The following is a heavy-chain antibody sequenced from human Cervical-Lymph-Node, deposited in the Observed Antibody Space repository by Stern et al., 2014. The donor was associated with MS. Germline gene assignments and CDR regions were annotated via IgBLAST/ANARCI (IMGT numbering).Heavy chain of an antibody. CDR3: ARGRFSSGWY. D-gene: IGHD6-19*01. CDR1: GFTFSSYW. Sequence: EVQLVESGGGLVQPGGSLRLSCVASGFTFSSYWMTWVRQAPGKGLEWVANIKQDGSDKYYVDSVKGRFTISRDNAENSVFLQMNSLRVEDTAEYYCARGRFSSGWY. CDR2: IKQDGSDK. V-gene: IGHV3-7*01. J-gene: IGHJ2*01.